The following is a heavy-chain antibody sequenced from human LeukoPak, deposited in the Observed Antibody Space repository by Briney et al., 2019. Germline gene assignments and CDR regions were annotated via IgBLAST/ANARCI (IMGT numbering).Heavy chain of an antibody. CDR1: GYTFTGYY. CDR2: INPNSGGT. CDR3: ARGGDYVWDDAFDI. V-gene: IGHV1-2*02. Sequence: ASVKVSCKASGYTFTGYYMHWVRQAPGQGLEWMGWINPNSGGTNYAQKFQGRVTMTRYTSISTAYMELRSLRSDDTAVYYCARGGDYVWDDAFDIWGQGTMVTVSS. J-gene: IGHJ3*02. D-gene: IGHD3-10*02.